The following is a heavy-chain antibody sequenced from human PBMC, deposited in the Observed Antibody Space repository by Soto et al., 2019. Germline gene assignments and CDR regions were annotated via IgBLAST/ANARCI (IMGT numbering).Heavy chain of an antibody. D-gene: IGHD5-18*01. J-gene: IGHJ4*02. CDR2: IYSSGGT. Sequence: QVQLQESGPGLVKPSETLSLACTVSNGSISGYYWSWIRQPPGKGPEWIGYIYSSGGTNYNPSLKSRVTISVDTSKNQFSLTLTSVTAADTAVFYCARGSGIRGFSFWGQGTLVTVSS. CDR3: ARGSGIRGFSF. CDR1: NGSISGYY. V-gene: IGHV4-59*01.